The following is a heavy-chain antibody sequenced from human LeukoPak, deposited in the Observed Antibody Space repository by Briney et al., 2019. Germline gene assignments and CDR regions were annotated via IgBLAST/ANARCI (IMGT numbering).Heavy chain of an antibody. Sequence: PSETLSLTCTVSGGSISSYYWSWIRQPPGKGLEWIGYIYYSGSTYYNPSLKSRVTISVDTSKNQFSLKLSSVTAADTAVYYCASSYCSSTSCYLVWFDPWGQGPWSPSPQ. CDR3: ASSYCSSTSCYLVWFDP. CDR1: GGSISSYY. CDR2: IYYSGST. D-gene: IGHD2-2*01. V-gene: IGHV4-59*12. J-gene: IGHJ5*02.